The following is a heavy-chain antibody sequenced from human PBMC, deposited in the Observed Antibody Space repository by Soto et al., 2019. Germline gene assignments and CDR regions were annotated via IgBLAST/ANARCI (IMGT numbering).Heavy chain of an antibody. V-gene: IGHV3-30*18. CDR3: AKAVAGTAYYYYGMDV. D-gene: IGHD6-19*01. J-gene: IGHJ6*02. CDR1: GFTFSSYG. Sequence: QVQLVESGGGVVQPGRSLRLSCAASGFTFSSYGMHWVRQAPGKGLEWVAVISYDGSNKYYADSVKGRFTISRDNSKNLLYLQMNSLRAEDTAVYYCAKAVAGTAYYYYGMDVWGQGTTVTVSS. CDR2: ISYDGSNK.